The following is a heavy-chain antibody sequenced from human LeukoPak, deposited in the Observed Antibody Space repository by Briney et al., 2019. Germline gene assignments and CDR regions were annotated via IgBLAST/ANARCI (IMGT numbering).Heavy chain of an antibody. CDR1: GFAFSGYA. CDR3: AKAGLGGDYEGNYFDY. CDR2: IGARGDVT. Sequence: GGSLRLSCTVSGFAFSGYAMSWVRQAPGKGPEWVSSIGARGDVTYSADSVKGRFTISRDNSKNTLYLQMNSLRAEDTAVYYCAKAGLGGDYEGNYFDYWGQGTLVTVSS. D-gene: IGHD4-17*01. V-gene: IGHV3-23*01. J-gene: IGHJ4*02.